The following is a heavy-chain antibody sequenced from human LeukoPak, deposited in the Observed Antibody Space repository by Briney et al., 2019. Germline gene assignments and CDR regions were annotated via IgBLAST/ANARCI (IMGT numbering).Heavy chain of an antibody. CDR3: GTPKVYYYGSGVEYYFDY. CDR1: GYTLTGYY. D-gene: IGHD3-10*01. J-gene: IGHJ4*02. V-gene: IGHV1-24*01. Sequence: ASVKVSCKASGYTLTGYYMHWVRQAPGKGLEWMGGFDPEDGETVYAQKFQGRVTMTEDTSTDTAYMELSSLRSEDTAVYYCGTPKVYYYGSGVEYYFDYWGQGTLVTVSS. CDR2: FDPEDGET.